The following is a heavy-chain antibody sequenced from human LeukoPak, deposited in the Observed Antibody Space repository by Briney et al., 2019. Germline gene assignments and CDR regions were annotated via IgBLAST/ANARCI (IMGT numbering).Heavy chain of an antibody. CDR2: ISSSSSTI. Sequence: GGSLRLSCAASGFTFSSYAIHWVRQAPGKGLEWVSYISSSSSTIYDADSVKGRFTISRDNAKNSLYLQMNSLRAEDTAVYYCANTAGYKVYWGQGTLVTVSS. J-gene: IGHJ4*02. CDR1: GFTFSSYA. V-gene: IGHV3-48*01. D-gene: IGHD1-14*01. CDR3: ANTAGYKVY.